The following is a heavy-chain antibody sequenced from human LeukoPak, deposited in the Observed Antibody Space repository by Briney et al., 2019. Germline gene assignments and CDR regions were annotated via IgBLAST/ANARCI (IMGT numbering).Heavy chain of an antibody. CDR3: ARAGQSDY. V-gene: IGHV3-11*01. Sequence: KSGGSLRLSCAASGFTSSDYYMNWIRQAPGKGLEWVSSISGGSRTINYADSVKGRFTTSRDNAKNSLYLQVNSLRAEDTAVYYCARAGQSDYWGQGTLVTVSS. CDR1: GFTSSDYY. CDR2: ISGGSRTI. J-gene: IGHJ4*02.